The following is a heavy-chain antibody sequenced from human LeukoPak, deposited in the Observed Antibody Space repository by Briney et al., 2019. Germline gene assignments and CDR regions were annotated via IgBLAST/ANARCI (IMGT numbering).Heavy chain of an antibody. V-gene: IGHV1-18*01. CDR3: ARDVRGIVGMDYFDY. J-gene: IGHJ4*02. CDR2: ISAYNGNT. D-gene: IGHD3-22*01. CDR1: GYIFISYG. Sequence: GASVKVSCKASGYIFISYGISWVRQAPGQGLEWMGWISAYNGNTKYAQKLQGRVTMTTDTSTSTAYMELRSLRSDDTAVYYCARDVRGIVGMDYFDYWGQGNLVTVSS.